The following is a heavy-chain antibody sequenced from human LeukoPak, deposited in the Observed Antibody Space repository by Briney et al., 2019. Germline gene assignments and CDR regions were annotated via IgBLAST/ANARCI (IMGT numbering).Heavy chain of an antibody. D-gene: IGHD5-12*01. CDR2: ISGRGYSR. J-gene: IGHJ4*02. CDR1: GFTFRSFA. V-gene: IGHV3-23*01. CDR3: AKEAGYSGYDYPDY. Sequence: GGSLRLFCGVSGFTFRSFALSWVRQAPGKGLEWDSGISGRGYSRNYGDSVKRRFTISRDNSKNTLYLQMNSLRVEDTAVYYCAKEAGYSGYDYPDYWGQGTLVTVSS.